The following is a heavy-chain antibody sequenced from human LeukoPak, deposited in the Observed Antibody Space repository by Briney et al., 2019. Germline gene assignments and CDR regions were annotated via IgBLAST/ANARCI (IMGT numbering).Heavy chain of an antibody. CDR1: GGSISSSSYY. Sequence: SETLSLTCTVSGGSISSSSYYWGWIRQPPGKGLEWIGSIYYSGSTYYNPSLKSRVTISVDTSKNQFSLKLSSVTAADTAVYYCARGGNYVWGSYRYDFDYWGQGTLVTVSS. CDR2: IYYSGST. V-gene: IGHV4-39*07. CDR3: ARGGNYVWGSYRYDFDY. J-gene: IGHJ4*02. D-gene: IGHD3-16*02.